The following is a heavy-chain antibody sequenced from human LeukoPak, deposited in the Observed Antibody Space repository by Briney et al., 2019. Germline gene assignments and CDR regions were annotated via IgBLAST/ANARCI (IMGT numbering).Heavy chain of an antibody. V-gene: IGHV4-59*01. Sequence: PSETLSLTCTVSGGSISSYYWSWIRQPPGKGLEWIGYIYYSGSTNYNPSLKSRVTISVDTSKNQFSLKLSSVTAADTAVYYCARVFIGYDSSGADAFDIWGQGTMVTVSS. J-gene: IGHJ3*02. CDR2: IYYSGST. CDR1: GGSISSYY. D-gene: IGHD3-22*01. CDR3: ARVFIGYDSSGADAFDI.